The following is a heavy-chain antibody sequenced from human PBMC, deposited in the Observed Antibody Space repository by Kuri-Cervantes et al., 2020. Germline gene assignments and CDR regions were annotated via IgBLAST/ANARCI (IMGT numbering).Heavy chain of an antibody. D-gene: IGHD3-9*01. CDR2: INPSGGST. J-gene: IGHJ6*02. V-gene: IGHV1-46*01. Sequence: ASVKVSCKASGYTFTSYYMHWVRQAPGQGLEWMGIINPSGGSTSYAQKFQGRVTMTRDTSTSTVYMELSSLRSEDTAVYYCARDTEDSLRYFDWLSTYYYYGMDVWGQGTTVTVSS. CDR3: ARDTEDSLRYFDWLSTYYYYGMDV. CDR1: GYTFTSYY.